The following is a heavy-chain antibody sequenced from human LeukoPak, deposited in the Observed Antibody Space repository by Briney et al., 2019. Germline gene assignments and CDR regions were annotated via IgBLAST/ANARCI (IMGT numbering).Heavy chain of an antibody. J-gene: IGHJ6*02. CDR2: ISYEGSSK. Sequence: GGSLRLSCTASGFTFSSYALHWVRQAPGKGLEWVALISYEGSSKYYPDSVSGRFTISRDNSKNTLYLQMNSLKPDDTAVYYCARVDYLYGSRAHDDYGMDVWGQGTTVTVSS. D-gene: IGHD5-12*01. V-gene: IGHV3-30*04. CDR3: ARVDYLYGSRAHDDYGMDV. CDR1: GFTFSSYA.